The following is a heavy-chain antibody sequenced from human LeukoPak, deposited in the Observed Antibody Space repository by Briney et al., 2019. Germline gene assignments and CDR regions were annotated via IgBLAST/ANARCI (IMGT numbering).Heavy chain of an antibody. Sequence: SETLSLTCSVSGGSISSDGYYWSWIRQLPGKGLEWIGYIYHRGNTHYNPSLKSRITMSVDTSKSQFSLKLSSVTAADTAVYYCARIGLEWLLDAFDIWGQGTMVTVSS. CDR3: ARIGLEWLLDAFDI. V-gene: IGHV4-31*03. D-gene: IGHD3-3*01. CDR1: GGSISSDGYY. J-gene: IGHJ3*02. CDR2: IYHRGNT.